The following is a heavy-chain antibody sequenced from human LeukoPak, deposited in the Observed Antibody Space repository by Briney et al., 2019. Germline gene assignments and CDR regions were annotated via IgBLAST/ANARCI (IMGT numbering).Heavy chain of an antibody. V-gene: IGHV3-33*08. CDR1: GFTFSSYA. J-gene: IGHJ4*02. CDR2: IWSDGSNK. Sequence: GGSLRLSCAASGFTFSSYAMSWVRQAPGKGLEWVAVIWSDGSNKFYADSVKGRFTISRDNSKNTLFLQMNSLRAEDTALYSCARDRGGSKYFDSWGQGTLVTVSS. D-gene: IGHD3-10*01. CDR3: ARDRGGSKYFDS.